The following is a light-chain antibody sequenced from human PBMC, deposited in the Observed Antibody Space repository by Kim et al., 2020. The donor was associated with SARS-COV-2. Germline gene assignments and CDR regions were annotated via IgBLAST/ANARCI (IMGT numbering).Light chain of an antibody. CDR2: GTS. CDR3: HQYNTWPPGT. CDR1: RSVSSN. J-gene: IGKJ2*01. V-gene: IGKV3-15*01. Sequence: EIVMTQSPATLSVSPGGRATLSCRASRSVSSNLAWYQHKPGQAPRVLIYGTSTRVTGIPARFSGSGSGTEFTLTISSLQSGDSAVYYCHQYNTWPPGTFGQGTKLEI.